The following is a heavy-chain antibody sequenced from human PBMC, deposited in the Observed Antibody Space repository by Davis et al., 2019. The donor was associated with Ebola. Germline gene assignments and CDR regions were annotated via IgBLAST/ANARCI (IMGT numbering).Heavy chain of an antibody. CDR2: INPNDGST. Sequence: ASVKVSCKASGYTFTNYYMHWVRQAPGQGLEWMGMINPNDGSTIYAQKFQGRVTVTRDTSTTTVYMDLSSLRSEDTALYYCTTPGGQDSGNDVFDIWGQGTMVTVSS. D-gene: IGHD5-12*01. CDR3: TTPGGQDSGNDVFDI. V-gene: IGHV1-46*03. CDR1: GYTFTNYY. J-gene: IGHJ3*02.